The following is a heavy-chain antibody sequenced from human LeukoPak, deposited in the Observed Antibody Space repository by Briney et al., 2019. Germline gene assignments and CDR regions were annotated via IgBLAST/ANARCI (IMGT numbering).Heavy chain of an antibody. J-gene: IGHJ4*02. V-gene: IGHV3-11*06. CDR2: ISSSSTYT. D-gene: IGHD6-13*01. CDR1: GFTFSDYY. Sequence: GGSLRLSCEASGFTFSDYYMTWIRQAPGKGLEWVSYISSSSTYTNYADSVKGRFTISRDNAKNSLYLQMNSLRAEDTAVYYCAREPSKQHLGIWGQGTLVTVSS. CDR3: AREPSKQHLGI.